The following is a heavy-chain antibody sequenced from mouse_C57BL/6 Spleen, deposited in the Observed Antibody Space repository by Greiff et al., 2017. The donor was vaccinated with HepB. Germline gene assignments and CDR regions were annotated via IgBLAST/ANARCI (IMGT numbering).Heavy chain of an antibody. CDR3: AREGDYYGSRIYFDY. CDR2: IYPGSGST. D-gene: IGHD1-1*01. J-gene: IGHJ2*01. Sequence: QVQLQQPGAELVKPGASVKMSCKASGYTFTSYWITWVKQRPGQGLEWIGDIYPGSGSTNYNEKFKSKATLTVDTSSSTAYMQLSSLTSEDSAVYYCAREGDYYGSRIYFDYWGQGTTLTVSS. V-gene: IGHV1-55*01. CDR1: GYTFTSYW.